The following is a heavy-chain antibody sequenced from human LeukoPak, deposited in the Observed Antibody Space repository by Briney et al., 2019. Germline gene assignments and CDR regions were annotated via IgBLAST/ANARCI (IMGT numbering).Heavy chain of an antibody. V-gene: IGHV5-51*01. CDR1: GYSFTKYW. CDR2: IDPSDSET. CDR3: ARLNDILTGPFDY. J-gene: IGHJ4*02. D-gene: IGHD3-9*01. Sequence: GESLKISCKGSGYSFTKYWIGWVRQMPGKGLEWMGDIDPSDSETRHSPSFQGQVTISVDKPISTAYLQWNSLKASDTAMYYCARLNDILTGPFDYWGQGTLVTVSS.